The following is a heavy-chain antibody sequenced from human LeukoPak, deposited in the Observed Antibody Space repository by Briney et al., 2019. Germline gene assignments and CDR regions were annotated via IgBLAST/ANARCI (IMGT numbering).Heavy chain of an antibody. V-gene: IGHV4-61*02. CDR2: IHTSGNT. J-gene: IGHJ6*03. CDR1: GGSITSGNYY. CDR3: ARGPLGYCTGGNCYPSAFHYMDV. D-gene: IGHD2-15*01. Sequence: SETLSLTCTVSGGSITSGNYYWSWIRQPAGKGLEWIGRIHTSGNTNYNPSLKSRVTISVDTSKNQFFLHLSSVTAADTAVYYCARGPLGYCTGGNCYPSAFHYMDVWGKGTTVTVSS.